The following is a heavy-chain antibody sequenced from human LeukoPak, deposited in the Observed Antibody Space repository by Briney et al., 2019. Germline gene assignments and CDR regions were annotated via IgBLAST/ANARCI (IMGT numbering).Heavy chain of an antibody. Sequence: GEYLKIPCKGSGYRFTSYWIGWVRQLPGKGLEWMVIIYPGDSDTRYSPSFQGQVTISADKSISTAYLQWSSLKASDTDMYYCARRGGAGTCEFDPWGQGTLVTVSS. CDR2: IYPGDSDT. CDR1: GYRFTSYW. V-gene: IGHV5-51*01. CDR3: ARRGGAGTCEFDP. J-gene: IGHJ5*02. D-gene: IGHD6-13*01.